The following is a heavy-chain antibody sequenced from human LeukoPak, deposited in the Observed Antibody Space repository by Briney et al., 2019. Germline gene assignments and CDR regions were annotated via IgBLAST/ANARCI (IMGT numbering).Heavy chain of an antibody. CDR3: ARRLGYCTNGVCYNYFDY. V-gene: IGHV3-30-3*01. CDR2: ISYDGSNK. CDR1: GFIFTNYF. J-gene: IGHJ4*02. D-gene: IGHD2-8*01. Sequence: GGSLRLSCAASGFIFTNYFMSWVRQAPGKGLEWVAVISYDGSNKYYADSVKGRFTISRDNSKNTLYLQMNSLRAEDTAVYYCARRLGYCTNGVCYNYFDYWGQGTLVTVSS.